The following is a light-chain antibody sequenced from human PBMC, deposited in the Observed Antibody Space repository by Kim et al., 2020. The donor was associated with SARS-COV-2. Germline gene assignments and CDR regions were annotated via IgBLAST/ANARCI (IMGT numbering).Light chain of an antibody. V-gene: IGLV2-8*01. CDR3: SSYAGSNNLV. CDR2: EVS. J-gene: IGLJ3*02. Sequence: GQSVTRSCCGTSSDVGGYNYVSWYQQHPGKAPKLMIYEVSKRPSGVPDRFSGSKSGNTAFLTVSGLQAEDEADYYCSSYAGSNNLVFGGGTQLTVL. CDR1: SSDVGGYNY.